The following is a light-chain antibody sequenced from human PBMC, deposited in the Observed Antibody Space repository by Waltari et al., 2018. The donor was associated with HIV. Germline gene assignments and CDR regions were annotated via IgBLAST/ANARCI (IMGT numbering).Light chain of an antibody. Sequence: QSVLAQPPSASGTPGQRVAISGSGSSSNIGSNTVTWYQQLPGTAPKLLIYSNNKRPSGVPDRFLGSRSGPSSSLAISGLQSEDEADYYCAAWDDSLNGVVFGGGTKLTVL. V-gene: IGLV1-44*01. J-gene: IGLJ2*01. CDR1: SSNIGSNT. CDR2: SNN. CDR3: AAWDDSLNGVV.